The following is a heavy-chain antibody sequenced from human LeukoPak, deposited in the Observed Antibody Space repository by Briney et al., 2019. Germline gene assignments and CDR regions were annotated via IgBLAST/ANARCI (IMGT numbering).Heavy chain of an antibody. J-gene: IGHJ4*02. CDR1: GGSISSYY. CDR3: ARGGGFWSGYPSYDY. V-gene: IGHV4-4*07. Sequence: SETLSLTCTVSGGSISSYYWSWIRQPAGKGLEWIGRIYTSGSTNYNPSLKSRVTISVDTSKNQFSLKLSSVTAADTAVYYCARGGGFWSGYPSYDYWGQGTLVTVSS. D-gene: IGHD3-3*01. CDR2: IYTSGST.